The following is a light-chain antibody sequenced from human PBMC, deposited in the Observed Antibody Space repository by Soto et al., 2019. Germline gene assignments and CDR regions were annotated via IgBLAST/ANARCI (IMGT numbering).Light chain of an antibody. CDR2: GVS. CDR3: YSSRSSSSTFYV. Sequence: QSALTQPASVSGSPGQSITISCAGTSSDIGGSNYVSWYQHHPGKAPKLMIYGVSNRPSGVSNRFSGSKSGNTASLTISGLQAEDEADYFCYSSRSSSSTFYVIGTGTKVTVL. CDR1: SSDIGGSNY. J-gene: IGLJ1*01. V-gene: IGLV2-14*03.